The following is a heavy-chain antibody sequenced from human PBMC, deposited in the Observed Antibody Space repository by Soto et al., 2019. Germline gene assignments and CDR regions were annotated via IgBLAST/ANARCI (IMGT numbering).Heavy chain of an antibody. CDR2: INSDGSST. V-gene: IGHV3-74*01. Sequence: GGSLRLSCAASGFTFSSYWMHWVRQAPGKGLVWVSRINSDGSSTSYADSVKGRFTISRDNAKNTLYLQMNSLRAEDTAVYYCALSGKLRTYYYYGMDVWGQGTTVTVSS. J-gene: IGHJ6*02. CDR1: GFTFSSYW. CDR3: ALSGKLRTYYYYGMDV. D-gene: IGHD3-10*01.